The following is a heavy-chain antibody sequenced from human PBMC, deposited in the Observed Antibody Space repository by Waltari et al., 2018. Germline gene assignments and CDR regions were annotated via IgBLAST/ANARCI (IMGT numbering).Heavy chain of an antibody. CDR1: GDSMSRSDC. J-gene: IGHJ4*02. V-gene: IGHV4-4*02. CDR2: VRGDGRS. Sequence: QLQLQESGPGLVKPSGTLSLTCGVSGDSMSRSDCWSWVRQPPGKGLEWIGQVRGDGRSNYTPCFASRVTVSLDTYNRQFSLMMTSATAADTAVYYCARDRGRGLHLDSWGPGTLVTVSP. CDR3: ARDRGRGLHLDS. D-gene: IGHD2-15*01.